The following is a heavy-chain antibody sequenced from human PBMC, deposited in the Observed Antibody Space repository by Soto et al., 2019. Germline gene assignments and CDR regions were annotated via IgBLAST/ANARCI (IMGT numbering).Heavy chain of an antibody. Sequence: SETLSLTCAVSGGSISSGGYSWSWIRQPPGKGLEWIGYIYYSGSTNYNPSLKSRVTISVDTSKNQFSLKLSSVTAADTAVYYCARGPPFGYWGQGTLVTVSS. V-gene: IGHV4-61*08. CDR1: GGSISSGGYS. CDR3: ARGPPFGY. CDR2: IYYSGST. J-gene: IGHJ4*02.